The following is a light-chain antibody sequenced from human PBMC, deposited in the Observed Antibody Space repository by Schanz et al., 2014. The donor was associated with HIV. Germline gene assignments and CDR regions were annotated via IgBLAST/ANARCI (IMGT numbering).Light chain of an antibody. CDR1: SSGIGGYNY. CDR3: SSYAGSNNFVV. Sequence: QSVLTQLPSASGSPGQSLSISCTGTSSGIGGYNYFPWYQQHPGKAPKLIIYEVTKRPSGVPDRFSGSKSGNTATLTVSGLQGDDEADYHCSSYAGSNNFVVFGGGTKVTVL. V-gene: IGLV2-8*01. J-gene: IGLJ2*01. CDR2: EVT.